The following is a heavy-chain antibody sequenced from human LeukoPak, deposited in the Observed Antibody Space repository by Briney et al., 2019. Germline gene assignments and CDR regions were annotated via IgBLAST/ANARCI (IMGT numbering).Heavy chain of an antibody. CDR1: GYTFSGYY. V-gene: IGHV1-2*02. J-gene: IGHJ5*02. CDR2: INPNSGGT. D-gene: IGHD6-13*01. CDR3: ARDLGRSYSSNWDWFDP. Sequence: ASVTVSCKAPGYTFSGYYMYWVRQAPGQGLEWMGWINPNSGGTNYAQKFQGRVTMTRDTSISTAYMELSRLRSDDTAVYYCARDLGRSYSSNWDWFDPWGQGTLVTVSS.